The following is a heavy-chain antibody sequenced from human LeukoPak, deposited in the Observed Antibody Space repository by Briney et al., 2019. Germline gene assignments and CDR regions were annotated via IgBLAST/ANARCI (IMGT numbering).Heavy chain of an antibody. CDR3: ASSPYFDWLLYNPDYYYGMDV. Sequence: GGSLRLSCAASGFTFSSYSMNWVRQAPGKGLEWVSYISSSSSTIYYADSVKGRFTISRDNAKNSLYLQMSSLRDEDTAVYYCASSPYFDWLLYNPDYYYGMDVWGQGTTVTVSS. J-gene: IGHJ6*02. CDR1: GFTFSSYS. V-gene: IGHV3-48*02. D-gene: IGHD3-9*01. CDR2: ISSSSSTI.